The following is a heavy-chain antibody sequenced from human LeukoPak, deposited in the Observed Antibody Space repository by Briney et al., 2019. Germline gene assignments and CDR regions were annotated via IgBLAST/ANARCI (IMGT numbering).Heavy chain of an antibody. CDR3: ARDSRYSRGVGDFDY. J-gene: IGHJ4*02. Sequence: PGGSLRLSCAASGFIFNSHWMNTVRQAPGKGLEWVANIREDGSEKYYVDSVKGRFTISRDNAKNSLFLQMNSLRADDTAVYYCARDSRYSRGVGDFDYWGQGTLVIVSS. D-gene: IGHD5-18*01. CDR2: IREDGSEK. V-gene: IGHV3-7*03. CDR1: GFIFNSHW.